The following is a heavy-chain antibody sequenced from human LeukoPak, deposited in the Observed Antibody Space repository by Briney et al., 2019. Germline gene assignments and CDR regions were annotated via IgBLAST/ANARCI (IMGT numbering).Heavy chain of an antibody. J-gene: IGHJ4*02. D-gene: IGHD6-13*01. Sequence: PGGSLRLSCAASGFTFSSYSMNWVRQAPGKGLEWVSSISSSSSYIYYADSVKGRFTISRDNAKNSLYLQMNSLRAEDTAVYYCARDNVGSSSWYSEFDYWGQGTLVTVSS. CDR1: GFTFSSYS. V-gene: IGHV3-21*01. CDR3: ARDNVGSSSWYSEFDY. CDR2: ISSSSSYI.